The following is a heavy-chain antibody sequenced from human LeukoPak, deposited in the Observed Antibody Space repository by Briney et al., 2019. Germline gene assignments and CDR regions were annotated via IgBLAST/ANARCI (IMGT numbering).Heavy chain of an antibody. D-gene: IGHD3-22*01. Sequence: GGSLRLSCAASGFTFSSYAMHWVRQAPGKGLEWVAVISYDGSNKYYADSVKGRFTISRDNSKNTLYLQTNSLRAEDTAVYYCARGGGSVVVTRFDYWAREPWSPSPQ. V-gene: IGHV3-30-3*01. J-gene: IGHJ4*02. CDR2: ISYDGSNK. CDR1: GFTFSSYA. CDR3: ARGGGSVVVTRFDY.